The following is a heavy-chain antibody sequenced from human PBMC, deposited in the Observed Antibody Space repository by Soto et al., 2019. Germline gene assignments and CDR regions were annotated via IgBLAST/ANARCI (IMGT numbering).Heavy chain of an antibody. CDR2: ISAYNGNT. CDR3: ARDGLGDSSSWFTYYYYGMDV. D-gene: IGHD6-13*01. CDR1: GYTFTSYG. V-gene: IGHV1-18*04. Sequence: ASVKVSCKASGYTFTSYGISWVRQAPGQGLEWMGWISAYNGNTNYAQKLQGRVTMTTDTSTSTAYMERRSLRSDDTAVYYCARDGLGDSSSWFTYYYYGMDVWGQGTTVTVSS. J-gene: IGHJ6*02.